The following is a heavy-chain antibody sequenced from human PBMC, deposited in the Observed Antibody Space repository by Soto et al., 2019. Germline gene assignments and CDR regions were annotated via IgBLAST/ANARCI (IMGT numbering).Heavy chain of an antibody. CDR3: AKDRGLQLVRNYGMDV. V-gene: IGHV3-30*18. Sequence: QVQLVESGGGVVQPGTSLRLSCAPSGFTFSSYGMYWVRQAPGKGLEWVAVVSYDGNNKYYADSVKGRFTISRDNAKNMLSLQMNSLRPDDTAVDYCAKDRGLQLVRNYGMDVWGQGTTVTVSS. CDR2: VSYDGNNK. J-gene: IGHJ6*02. D-gene: IGHD6-13*01. CDR1: GFTFSSYG.